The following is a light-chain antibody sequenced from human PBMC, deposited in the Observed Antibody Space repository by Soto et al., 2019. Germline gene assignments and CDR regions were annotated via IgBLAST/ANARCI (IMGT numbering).Light chain of an antibody. J-gene: IGKJ5*01. Sequence: EIVMTQSPATLSVSPGERATLSCRASQTVNTNLAWYQQKPGQAPRLLIYGASTRATGLPARFSGSGSGTEFTLTISSLQSEDFAVYYCQQYNNWPPSITFGQGTRLEIK. CDR3: QQYNNWPPSIT. CDR1: QTVNTN. CDR2: GAS. V-gene: IGKV3-15*01.